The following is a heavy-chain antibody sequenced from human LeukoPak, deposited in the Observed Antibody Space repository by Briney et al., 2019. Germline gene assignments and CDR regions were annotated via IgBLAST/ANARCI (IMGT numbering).Heavy chain of an antibody. Sequence: SETLSLTCTVSGDSINYYYWIWLRQSPGKGLEWIGYVYYNGSAKYNPSLKSRVTISVDVSKNQFSLKVSSVTAADTAIYYCARKGGHFDYWGPGTLVTVSS. D-gene: IGHD2-15*01. CDR3: ARKGGHFDY. CDR1: GDSINYYY. V-gene: IGHV4-59*01. CDR2: VYYNGSA. J-gene: IGHJ4*02.